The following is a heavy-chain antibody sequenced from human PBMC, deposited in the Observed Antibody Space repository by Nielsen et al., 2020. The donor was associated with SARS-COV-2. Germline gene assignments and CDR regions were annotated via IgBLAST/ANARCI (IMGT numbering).Heavy chain of an antibody. J-gene: IGHJ4*02. V-gene: IGHV3-23*01. Sequence: GESLKISCAGSGFTFDGFGMSWVRQVPGKGLEWVSAISSSGGNTYYADSVKGRFTISRDNFKNALYLQMNSLRAEDTAVYYCAKAGSHSYFDHWGQGTLVTVSS. D-gene: IGHD1-26*01. CDR3: AKAGSHSYFDH. CDR1: GFTFDGFG. CDR2: ISSSGGNT.